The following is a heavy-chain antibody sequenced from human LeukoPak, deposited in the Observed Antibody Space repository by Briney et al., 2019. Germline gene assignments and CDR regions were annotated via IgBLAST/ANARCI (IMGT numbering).Heavy chain of an antibody. CDR1: GFTFSNYN. CDR3: VRDYDYAPDY. J-gene: IGHJ4*02. D-gene: IGHD4-17*01. CDR2: IRYSGVTM. Sequence: GGSLRLSCVASGFTFSNYNMNWVRQAQGKGLEWVSNIRYSGVTMYYADSVKGRFTISRDNARNSLYLQMNSLRDEDTAVYYCVRDYDYAPDYWGQGTLVTVSS. V-gene: IGHV3-48*02.